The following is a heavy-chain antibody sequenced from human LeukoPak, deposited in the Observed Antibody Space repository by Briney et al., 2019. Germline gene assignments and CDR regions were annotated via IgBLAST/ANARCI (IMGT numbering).Heavy chain of an antibody. CDR1: GYTFTTYG. CDR3: ARDSGRMAANFDY. V-gene: IGHV1-18*01. Sequence: GASVKVSCKASGYTFTTYGISWVRQAPGQGLEWMGWISTYNGNPTYVQNLQDRVTMTTDTSTSTAYMELRSLRSDDTAVYYCARDSGRMAANFDYWGQGTLVTVSS. D-gene: IGHD3-10*01. CDR2: ISTYNGNP. J-gene: IGHJ4*02.